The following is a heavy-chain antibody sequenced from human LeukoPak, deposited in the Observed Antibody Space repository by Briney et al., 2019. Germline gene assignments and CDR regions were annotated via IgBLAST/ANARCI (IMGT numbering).Heavy chain of an antibody. CDR1: GFTFGDYG. J-gene: IGHJ4*02. V-gene: IGHV3-66*01. CDR3: ARGQWLSRLFDY. CDR2: IYSGSST. D-gene: IGHD6-19*01. Sequence: GGSLRLSCTASGFTFGDYGMSWVRQAPGKGLEWVSVIYSGSSTYYADSVKGRFTISRDNSKNTLYLQMNSLRAEDTAVYYCARGQWLSRLFDYWGQGALVTVSS.